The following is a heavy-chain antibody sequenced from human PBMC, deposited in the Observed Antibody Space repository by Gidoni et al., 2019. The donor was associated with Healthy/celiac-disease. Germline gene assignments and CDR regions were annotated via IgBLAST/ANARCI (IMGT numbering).Heavy chain of an antibody. D-gene: IGHD3-22*01. Sequence: QVQLQESGPGLVKPSETLSLTCTVSGGSISSYYWSWIRQPPGKGLEWIGYIYYSGSTNYNPSLKSRVTISVDTSKNQFSLKLSSVTAADTAVYYCASSSTMIVVVPAAFDIWGQGTMVTVSS. CDR3: ASSSTMIVVVPAAFDI. J-gene: IGHJ3*02. CDR2: IYYSGST. V-gene: IGHV4-59*01. CDR1: GGSISSYY.